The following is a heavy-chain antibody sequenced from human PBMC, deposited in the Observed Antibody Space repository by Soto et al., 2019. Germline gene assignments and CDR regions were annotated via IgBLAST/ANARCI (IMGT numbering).Heavy chain of an antibody. CDR1: GGTFGSYS. Sequence: QVQLVQSGAEVKKPGSSVNISCKASGGTFGSYSITWVRQAPGQGLEWMGMIIPIIGIANDAQKLQGRLKITADTSTGTAYMELGRLRSADPAMYYCARTVRDDGLDGWGQGPRVNVSS. CDR2: IIPIIGIA. J-gene: IGHJ6*02. V-gene: IGHV1-69*02. D-gene: IGHD3-10*01. CDR3: ARTVRDDGLDG.